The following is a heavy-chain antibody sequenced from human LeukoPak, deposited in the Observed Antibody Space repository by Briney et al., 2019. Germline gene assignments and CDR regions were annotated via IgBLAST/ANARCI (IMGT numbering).Heavy chain of an antibody. J-gene: IGHJ4*02. CDR2: MNPNSGNT. CDR1: GYTFTGYD. V-gene: IGHV1-8*03. CDR3: ARGPSMVRGVKRYYFDY. D-gene: IGHD3-10*01. Sequence: ASVKVSCKASGYTFTGYDINWVRQATGQGLEWMGWMNPNSGNTGYAQKFQGRVTITRNTSISTAYMELSSLRSEDTAVYYCARGPSMVRGVKRYYFDYWGQGTLVTVSS.